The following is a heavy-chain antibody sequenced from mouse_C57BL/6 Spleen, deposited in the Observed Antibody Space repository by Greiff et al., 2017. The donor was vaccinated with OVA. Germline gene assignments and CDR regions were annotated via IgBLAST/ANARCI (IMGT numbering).Heavy chain of an antibody. CDR1: GYTFTSYW. CDR3: ARYYSNYESYWYFDV. D-gene: IGHD2-5*01. Sequence: QVQLQQPGAELVRPGSSVKLSCKASGYTFTSYWMHWVKQRPIQGLEWIGNIDPSDSETHYNQKFKDKATLTVDKSSSTAYMQLSSLTSEDSAVYYCARYYSNYESYWYFDVWGTGTTVTVSS. V-gene: IGHV1-52*01. J-gene: IGHJ1*03. CDR2: IDPSDSET.